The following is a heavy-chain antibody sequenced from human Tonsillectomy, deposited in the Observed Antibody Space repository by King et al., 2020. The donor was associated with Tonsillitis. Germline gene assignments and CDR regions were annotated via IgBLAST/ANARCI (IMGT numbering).Heavy chain of an antibody. J-gene: IGHJ6*03. CDR3: AKASNSSDYYYYMDI. V-gene: IGHV3-9*01. D-gene: IGHD5-24*01. Sequence: QLVQSGGGLVQPGRSLRLSCAVSGFTFVDYAMHWVRQAPGKGLEWVSGISWNSGGTGYADSVKGRFTISRDNAKNSLYLQMNSLRAEDTALYYCAKASNSSDYYYYMDIWGKGTTVTVSS. CDR1: GFTFVDYA. CDR2: ISWNSGGT.